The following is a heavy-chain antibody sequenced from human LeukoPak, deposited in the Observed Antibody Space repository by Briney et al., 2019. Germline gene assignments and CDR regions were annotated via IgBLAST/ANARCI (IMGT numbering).Heavy chain of an antibody. D-gene: IGHD3-9*01. V-gene: IGHV3-23*01. CDR2: ISVSGGST. CDR3: AKEKETPGFSVYYFDY. Sequence: GGSLRLSCAASGFTFSSYAMSWVRQAPGKGLEWVSAISVSGGSTYYAGSVKGRFTISRDNSKNTLYLQMNSLRAEDTAVYYCAKEKETPGFSVYYFDYWGQGALVTVSS. J-gene: IGHJ4*02. CDR1: GFTFSSYA.